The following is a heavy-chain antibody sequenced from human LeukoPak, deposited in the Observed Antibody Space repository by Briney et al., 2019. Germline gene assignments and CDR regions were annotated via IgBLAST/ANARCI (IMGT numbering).Heavy chain of an antibody. Sequence: GGSPRLSCAASGFTLCRYAMSCVRQAPGEGLEWVSAICGSGGSTYYADSVKGRFTLSRDNSQNTLYLQINSLRAEATAVYYCAKDAYSVSAVAALRFDYWGQGTLVTVSS. CDR3: AKDAYSVSAVAALRFDY. CDR1: GFTLCRYA. CDR2: ICGSGGST. V-gene: IGHV3-23*01. D-gene: IGHD6-19*01. J-gene: IGHJ4*02.